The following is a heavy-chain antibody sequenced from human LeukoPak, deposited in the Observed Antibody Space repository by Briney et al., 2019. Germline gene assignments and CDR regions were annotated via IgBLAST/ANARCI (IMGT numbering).Heavy chain of an antibody. CDR2: IYSGGST. D-gene: IGHD4-11*01. V-gene: IGHV3-66*02. J-gene: IGHJ6*03. CDR3: ASSLTTVTLYYYYYMDV. Sequence: LAGGSLRLSCAASGFTVSSNYMRWLRQAPGRGLEGVSVIYSGGSTYDADSVKGRFTISRDNSKNTLYLQMNSLRAEDTAVYYCASSLTTVTLYYYYYMDVWGKGTTVTVSS. CDR1: GFTVSSNY.